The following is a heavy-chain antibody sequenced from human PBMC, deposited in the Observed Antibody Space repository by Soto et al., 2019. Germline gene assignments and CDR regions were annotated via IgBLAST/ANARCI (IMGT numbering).Heavy chain of an antibody. V-gene: IGHV4-31*03. J-gene: IGHJ4*02. CDR2: IYYSGST. D-gene: IGHD1-26*01. Sequence: QVQLQESGPGLVKPSQTLSLTCTVSGGSISSGGYYWSWIRQHPGKGLEWIGYIYYSGSTYYNPSLKRRITISIXTSKNQFSLKLSSVTAADTAVYYCARWVGATSFDYWGQGTLVTVSS. CDR1: GGSISSGGYY. CDR3: ARWVGATSFDY.